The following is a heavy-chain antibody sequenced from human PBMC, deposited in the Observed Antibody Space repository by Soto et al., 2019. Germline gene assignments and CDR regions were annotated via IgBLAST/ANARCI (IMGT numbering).Heavy chain of an antibody. J-gene: IGHJ6*02. CDR3: ARAGCDGGSCYTLVGLRYGMDV. D-gene: IGHD2-15*01. V-gene: IGHV3-30-3*01. CDR1: GFTFSSYV. Sequence: QVQLVESGGGVVQPGRSLRLSCAASGFTFSSYVMYWVRQAPGKGLEWVAVISYDGNNKYYADSVKGRFTISRDNSKNKLYLQMNSLRAEDTAVYYCARAGCDGGSCYTLVGLRYGMDVWGQGTTVTVSS. CDR2: ISYDGNNK.